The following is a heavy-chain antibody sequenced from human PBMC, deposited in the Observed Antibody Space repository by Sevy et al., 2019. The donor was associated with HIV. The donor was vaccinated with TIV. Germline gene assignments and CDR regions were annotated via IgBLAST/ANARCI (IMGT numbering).Heavy chain of an antibody. CDR3: TRDEPPDGLYGMDV. Sequence: GGSLRLSCTASGFTFGDYAMSWFRQAPGKGLEWVGFIRSKAYCGTTEYAASVKGRFTISRDDSKSIAYLQMNSLKTEDTAVYYCTRDEPPDGLYGMDVWGQGTTVTVSS. CDR1: GFTFGDYA. V-gene: IGHV3-49*03. CDR2: IRSKAYCGTT. J-gene: IGHJ6*02.